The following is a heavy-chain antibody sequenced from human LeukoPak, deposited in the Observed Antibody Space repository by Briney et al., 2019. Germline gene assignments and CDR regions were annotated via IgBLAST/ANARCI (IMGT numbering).Heavy chain of an antibody. V-gene: IGHV4-39*07. CDR3: ARDKHYDFWSGYPPYAFDI. CDR1: GGSISSSSYY. Sequence: SETLSLTCTVSGGSISSSSYYWGWIRQPPGKGLEWIGSIYYSGSTYYNPSLKSRVTISVDTSKNQFSLKLSSVTAADTAVYYCARDKHYDFWSGYPPYAFDIWGQGTMVTVSS. CDR2: IYYSGST. J-gene: IGHJ3*02. D-gene: IGHD3-3*01.